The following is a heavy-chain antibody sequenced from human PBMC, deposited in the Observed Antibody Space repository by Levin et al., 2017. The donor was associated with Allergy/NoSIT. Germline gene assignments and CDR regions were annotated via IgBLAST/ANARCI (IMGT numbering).Heavy chain of an antibody. D-gene: IGHD3-10*02. J-gene: IGHJ6*02. CDR1: GFTFSNYA. Sequence: PGGSLRLSCAASGFTFSNYAMHWVRQAPGKGLEWVAVMSYDESREHYADSVRGRFTISRDNSKNTLYLQMNSLRAEDSAVYYCAKSLSSGSDYWGYYYGIDAWGQGTTVTVSS. CDR3: AKSLSSGSDYWGYYYGIDA. V-gene: IGHV3-30*18. CDR2: MSYDESRE.